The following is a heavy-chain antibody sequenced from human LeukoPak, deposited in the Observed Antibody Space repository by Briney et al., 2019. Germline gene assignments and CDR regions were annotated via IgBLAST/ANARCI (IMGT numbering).Heavy chain of an antibody. D-gene: IGHD3-9*01. CDR1: GFTFASYA. V-gene: IGHV3-21*05. Sequence: PGGSLRLSCAASGFTFASYAMSWVRLAPGKGLEWISYISGGTTYINHADSVKGRFTISRDNTKNSLFLQMNSLRAEDTAVYYCARVRAYFDWSPPTGGEAIDVWGQGTMVIVSS. CDR2: ISGGTTYI. J-gene: IGHJ3*01. CDR3: ARVRAYFDWSPPTGGEAIDV.